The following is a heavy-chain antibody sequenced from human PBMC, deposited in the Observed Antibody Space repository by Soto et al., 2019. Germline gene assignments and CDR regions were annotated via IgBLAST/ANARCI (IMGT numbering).Heavy chain of an antibody. D-gene: IGHD6-19*01. CDR1: GGSISSGGYS. CDR3: ARAGGLGAVAADY. J-gene: IGHJ4*02. V-gene: IGHV4-30-2*01. CDR2: IYHSGST. Sequence: QLQLQESGSGLVKPSQTLSLTCAVSGGSISSGGYSWSWIRQPPGKGLEWIGYIYHSGSTYYNPSLKSRVTISVDRCKNQLSLKLSSVTAADTAVYYCARAGGLGAVAADYWGQGTLVTVSS.